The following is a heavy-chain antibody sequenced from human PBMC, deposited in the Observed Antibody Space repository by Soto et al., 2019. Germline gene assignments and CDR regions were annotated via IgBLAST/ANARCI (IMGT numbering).Heavy chain of an antibody. D-gene: IGHD6-13*01. V-gene: IGHV1-69*06. CDR3: ASAAQQLVTEDWFDP. CDR2: IIPIFGTA. J-gene: IGHJ5*02. CDR1: GGTFSSYA. Sequence: SVEVSCKASGGTFSSYAISWVRQAPGQGLEWMGGIIPIFGTANYAQKFQGRVTITADKSTSTAYMELSSLRSEDKAVYYCASAAQQLVTEDWFDPWGQGTLVTVSS.